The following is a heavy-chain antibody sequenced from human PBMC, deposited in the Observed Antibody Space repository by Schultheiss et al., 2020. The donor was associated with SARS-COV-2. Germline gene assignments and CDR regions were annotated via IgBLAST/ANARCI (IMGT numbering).Heavy chain of an antibody. Sequence: GGSLRLSCAASGFTFSSYAMSWVRQAPGKGLEWVSYISSSSSTIYYADSVKGRFTISRDNAKNSLYLQMNSLRAEDTAVYYCAKSKPYYYDSSGYYYYFDYWGQGTLVTVSS. D-gene: IGHD3-22*01. V-gene: IGHV3-48*01. CDR3: AKSKPYYYDSSGYYYYFDY. CDR2: ISSSSSTI. CDR1: GFTFSSYA. J-gene: IGHJ4*02.